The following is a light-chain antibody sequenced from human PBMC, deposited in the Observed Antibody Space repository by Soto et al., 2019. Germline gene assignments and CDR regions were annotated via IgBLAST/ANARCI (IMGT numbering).Light chain of an antibody. CDR2: KAS. CDR3: QQYNSYSPT. Sequence: DIQMTQSPSTLSASVGDRVTITCRASQSISTWLAWYQQEPGNAPKLLIHKASSLQSGVPSRFSGSGSGTDFTLNISSLHPDDFATYYCQQYNSYSPTFGQGTRVEIK. V-gene: IGKV1-5*03. J-gene: IGKJ1*01. CDR1: QSISTW.